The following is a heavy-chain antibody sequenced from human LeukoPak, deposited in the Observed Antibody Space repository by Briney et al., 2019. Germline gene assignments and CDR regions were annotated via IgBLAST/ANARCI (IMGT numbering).Heavy chain of an antibody. Sequence: GASVKVSCKASGYTFTSYGISWVRQAPGQGLEWMGWISAYNGNTNYAQKLQGRVTMTTDTSTSTAYMELRSLRSDDTAVYYCARVRGWEQLAPGAYFDYWGQGTLVTVSS. J-gene: IGHJ4*02. CDR3: ARVRGWEQLAPGAYFDY. V-gene: IGHV1-18*01. D-gene: IGHD6-6*01. CDR1: GYTFTSYG. CDR2: ISAYNGNT.